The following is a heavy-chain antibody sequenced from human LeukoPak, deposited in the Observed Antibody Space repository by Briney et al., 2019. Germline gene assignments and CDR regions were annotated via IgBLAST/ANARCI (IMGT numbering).Heavy chain of an antibody. V-gene: IGHV4-59*01. CDR1: SGSISSYY. CDR2: IYYSGST. D-gene: IGHD3-22*01. CDR3: ARVTGYMIEDYFDY. J-gene: IGHJ4*02. Sequence: SETLSLTCTVPSGSISSYYWSWIRQPPGKGLEWIGYIYYSGSTNYNPSLKSRVTISVDTSKNQFSLRLSSVTAADTAVYYCARVTGYMIEDYFDYWGQGTLVTVSS.